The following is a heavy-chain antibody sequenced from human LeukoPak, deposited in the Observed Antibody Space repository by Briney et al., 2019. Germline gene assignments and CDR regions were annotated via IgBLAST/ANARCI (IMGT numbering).Heavy chain of an antibody. V-gene: IGHV4-34*01. CDR1: GGSVSGYY. CDR3: ARRRWAYSSGWYDY. CDR2: INHSGST. D-gene: IGHD6-19*01. Sequence: PSETLSLTCPISGGSVSGYYWSWIRQPPGKGLEWIGEINHSGSTNYNPSLKSRVTIPVDTSKNQFSLKLSSVTAADTAVYYCARRRWAYSSGWYDYWGQGTLVTVSS. J-gene: IGHJ4*02.